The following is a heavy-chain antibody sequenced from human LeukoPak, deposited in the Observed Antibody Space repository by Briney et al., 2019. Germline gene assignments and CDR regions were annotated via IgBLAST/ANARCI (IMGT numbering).Heavy chain of an antibody. CDR2: INPNSGGT. Sequence: ASVKVSCKASGYTFTGYYMHWVRQAPGQGLERMGRINPNSGGTNYAQKFQGRVTMTRDTSISTAYMELSRLRSDDTAVYYCARGGDYYGSGNYPGDYWGQGTLVTVSS. V-gene: IGHV1-2*06. CDR3: ARGGDYYGSGNYPGDY. D-gene: IGHD3-10*01. CDR1: GYTFTGYY. J-gene: IGHJ4*02.